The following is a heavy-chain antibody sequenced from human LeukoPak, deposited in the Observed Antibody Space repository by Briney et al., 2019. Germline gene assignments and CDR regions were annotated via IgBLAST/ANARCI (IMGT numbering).Heavy chain of an antibody. CDR1: GFTVSSNY. Sequence: GGSLRLSCAASGFTVSSNYMSWVRQAPGKGLEWVSAISANGGGAYHADSVKGRFTVSRDNSKDTLSLQMNSLRAEDTAVYYCARLGPQSDNMDVWGKGTTVTVSS. CDR2: ISANGGGA. D-gene: IGHD6-19*01. V-gene: IGHV3-23*01. CDR3: ARLGPQSDNMDV. J-gene: IGHJ6*03.